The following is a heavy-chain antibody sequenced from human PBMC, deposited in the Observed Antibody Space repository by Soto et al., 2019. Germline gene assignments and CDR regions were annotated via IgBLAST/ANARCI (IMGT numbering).Heavy chain of an antibody. D-gene: IGHD3-3*01. Sequence: SETLYLTCAVSGASIRSNNRWSWVRQPPGKGLEWIGETFHSGSTNYSPSLKTRLTISVDKSKNQFSLNLSSVSAADTAVYYCVRGQPHRITIFEVVIRSYDYGMDVWGQGTTVT. J-gene: IGHJ6*02. CDR3: VRGQPHRITIFEVVIRSYDYGMDV. CDR2: TFHSGST. CDR1: GASIRSNNR. V-gene: IGHV4-4*02.